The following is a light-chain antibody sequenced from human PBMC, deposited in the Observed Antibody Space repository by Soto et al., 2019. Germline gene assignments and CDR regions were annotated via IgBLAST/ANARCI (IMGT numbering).Light chain of an antibody. CDR3: QQLNSYPIT. CDR2: AAS. CDR1: QAISSY. V-gene: IGKV1-9*01. Sequence: DIQLTQSPSFLSTSVGDRVTITCRASQAISSYLAWYQQKPGKAPKLLIYAASTLQSGVPSRFSGSGSGTEFTLTISSLQPEDFATYYCQQLNSYPITFGQGTRLEIK. J-gene: IGKJ5*01.